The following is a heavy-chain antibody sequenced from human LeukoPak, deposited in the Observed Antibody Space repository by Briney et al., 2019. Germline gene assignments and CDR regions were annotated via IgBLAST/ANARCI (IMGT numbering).Heavy chain of an antibody. Sequence: EESLKISCKGSGYSFTSYWIGWVRQMPGKGLEWMGIIYPGDSDTRYSPSFQGQVTISADKSISTAYLQWSSLKASDTAMYYCARPYYYDSSGYYYGFAFDIWGQGTMVTVSS. CDR2: IYPGDSDT. CDR1: GYSFTSYW. J-gene: IGHJ3*02. V-gene: IGHV5-51*01. CDR3: ARPYYYDSSGYYYGFAFDI. D-gene: IGHD3-22*01.